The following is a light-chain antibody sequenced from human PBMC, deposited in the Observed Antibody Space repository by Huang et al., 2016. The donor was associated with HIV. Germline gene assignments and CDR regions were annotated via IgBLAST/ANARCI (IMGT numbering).Light chain of an antibody. CDR1: QSVGSN. J-gene: IGKJ2*01. V-gene: IGKV3-15*01. Sequence: EIVMTQSPATLSVSPGERATLSCRASQSVGSNLAWYQQRPGQAPRLLIYRTSDRATGVPGRFIGSGSGTAFTRTITSLQSEDFAVYYCQHYGSWPPYTFGQGTRLEIK. CDR2: RTS. CDR3: QHYGSWPPYT.